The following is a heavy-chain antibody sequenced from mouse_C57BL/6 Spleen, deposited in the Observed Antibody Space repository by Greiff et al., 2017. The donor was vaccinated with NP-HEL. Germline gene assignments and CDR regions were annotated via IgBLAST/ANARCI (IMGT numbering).Heavy chain of an antibody. V-gene: IGHV1-61*01. Sequence: VQLQQSGAELVRPGSSVKLSCKASGYTFTSYWMDWVKQRPGQGLEWIGNIYPSDSETHYNQKFKDKATLTVDKSSSTAYMQLSSLTSEDSAVYYWARSGNYGVYFDYWGQGTTLTVSS. D-gene: IGHD2-1*01. CDR1: GYTFTSYW. CDR3: ARSGNYGVYFDY. J-gene: IGHJ2*01. CDR2: IYPSDSET.